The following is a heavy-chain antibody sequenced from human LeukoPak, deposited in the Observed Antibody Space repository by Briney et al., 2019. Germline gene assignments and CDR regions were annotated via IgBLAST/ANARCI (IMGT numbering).Heavy chain of an antibody. Sequence: PGGSLRLSCAASGFTFSSYAMSWVRQAPGKGLEWVSAISGSGGSTYYADSVKGWFTISRDNSKNTLYLQMNSLRAQDTAVYYCAKRSGTLVRGATFDYWGQGTLVTVSS. CDR2: ISGSGGST. CDR1: GFTFSSYA. J-gene: IGHJ4*02. CDR3: AKRSGTLVRGATFDY. D-gene: IGHD3-10*01. V-gene: IGHV3-23*01.